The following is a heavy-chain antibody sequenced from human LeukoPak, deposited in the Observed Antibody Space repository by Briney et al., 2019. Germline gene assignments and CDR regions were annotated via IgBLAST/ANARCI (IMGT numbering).Heavy chain of an antibody. CDR2: ISAGAGVI. V-gene: IGHV3-48*03. J-gene: IGHJ4*02. CDR3: AKDAPRYCSSTSCSQFDY. CDR1: GFTFSDYE. Sequence: GGSLRLSCAASGFTFSDYEMDWVRQAPEKGLEWVSYISAGAGVIFYADSVKGRFSITRDNAKNSLYLQMNSLRAEDTALYYCAKDAPRYCSSTSCSQFDYWGQGTLVTVSS. D-gene: IGHD2-2*01.